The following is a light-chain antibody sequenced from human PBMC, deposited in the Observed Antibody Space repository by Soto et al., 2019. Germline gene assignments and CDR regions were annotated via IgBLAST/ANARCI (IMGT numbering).Light chain of an antibody. CDR2: TAS. V-gene: IGKV1-39*01. CDR1: QSVSTF. CDR3: QQLNSYRIT. J-gene: IGKJ5*01. Sequence: DVQMTQSPSSLSALVGDRVTITCRASQSVSTFLNWYRHKPGEAPRLLIYTASTLHGGVPSRFSGSGSGTDFTLTITSLQAEDFATYYCQQLNSYRITFGQGTRLEIK.